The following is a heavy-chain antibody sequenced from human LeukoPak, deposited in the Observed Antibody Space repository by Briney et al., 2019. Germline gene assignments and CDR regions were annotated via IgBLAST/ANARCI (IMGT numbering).Heavy chain of an antibody. CDR1: GYTFTSYY. Sequence: ASVKVSCKASGYTFTSYYMHWVRQAPGQGLEWMGIINPSGGSTSYAQKFQGRVTMTRDTSTSTVYMELSSLRAEDTAVYYCAKAPYHDYSNYDFSDYYYGMDVWGQGTTVIVSS. V-gene: IGHV1-46*01. CDR3: AKAPYHDYSNYDFSDYYYGMDV. D-gene: IGHD4-11*01. J-gene: IGHJ6*02. CDR2: INPSGGST.